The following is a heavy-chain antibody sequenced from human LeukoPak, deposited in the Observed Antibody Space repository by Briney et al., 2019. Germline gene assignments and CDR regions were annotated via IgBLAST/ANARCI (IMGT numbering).Heavy chain of an antibody. CDR3: ARDNVLRFLERQGY. J-gene: IGHJ4*02. D-gene: IGHD3-3*01. CDR1: GFTFSSYA. V-gene: IGHV3-30*19. Sequence: GGSLRLSCAASGFTFSSYAMQWVRQAPGKGLEWVAVISYDGSNKYYADSVKGRFTISRDNSKNTLYLQMNSLRAEDTAVYYCARDNVLRFLERQGYWGQGTLVTVSS. CDR2: ISYDGSNK.